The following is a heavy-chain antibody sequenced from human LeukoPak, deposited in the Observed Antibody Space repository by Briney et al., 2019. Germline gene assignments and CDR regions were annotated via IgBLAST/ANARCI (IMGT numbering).Heavy chain of an antibody. CDR2: ISYDGGNK. D-gene: IGHD1-26*01. CDR1: GFTFSSYA. V-gene: IGHV3-30-3*01. J-gene: IGHJ4*02. Sequence: GGSLRLSCAASGFTFSSYAMHWVRQAPGKGLEWVAVISYDGGNKYYADSVKGRFTISRDNSKNTLYLQMNSLRAEDTAVYYCARDSSDTYRFDYWGQGTLVTVSS. CDR3: ARDSSDTYRFDY.